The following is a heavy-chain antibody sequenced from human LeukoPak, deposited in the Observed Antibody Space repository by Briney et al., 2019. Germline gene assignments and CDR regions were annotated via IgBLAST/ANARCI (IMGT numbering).Heavy chain of an antibody. CDR3: ARDTRRYFDWLTYLDY. J-gene: IGHJ4*02. CDR1: GFTLSSYG. V-gene: IGHV3-33*08. Sequence: GGSLRLSCAASGFTLSSYGLHWVRQAPGKGLEWVAVIWYDGSNKYYADSVKGRFTISRDNSKNTLYLQMNSLRDEGTAVYYCARDTRRYFDWLTYLDYWGQGTLVTVSS. CDR2: IWYDGSNK. D-gene: IGHD3-9*01.